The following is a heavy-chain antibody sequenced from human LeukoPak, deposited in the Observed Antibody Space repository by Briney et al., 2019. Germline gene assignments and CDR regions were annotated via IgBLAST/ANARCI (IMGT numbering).Heavy chain of an antibody. CDR3: ARDVHLPAMSPRSDMDV. D-gene: IGHD2-15*01. J-gene: IGHJ6*03. V-gene: IGHV3-21*01. CDR1: GFTFRSYN. CDR2: ISSSSSYI. Sequence: PGGSLRLSCAASGFTFRSYNMNWVRQAPGKGLEWVSSISSSSSYIYYADSVKGRFTISRDNAKDSLYLQMSALRAEDTAVYYCARDVHLPAMSPRSDMDVWGKGTTVTVSS.